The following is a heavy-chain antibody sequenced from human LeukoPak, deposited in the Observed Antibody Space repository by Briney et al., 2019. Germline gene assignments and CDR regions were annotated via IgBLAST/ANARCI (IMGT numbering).Heavy chain of an antibody. CDR2: INSDGSST. CDR1: GFTFSSYW. D-gene: IGHD3-22*01. CDR3: ARGLGIYDSSGYYLGYFDY. J-gene: IGHJ4*02. V-gene: IGHV3-74*01. Sequence: PGGSLRLSCAASGFTFSSYWMHWVRQAPGKGLVWVSRINSDGSSTSYADSVKGRFTISRDNAKNTLYLQMNRLRAEDTAVYYCARGLGIYDSSGYYLGYFDYWGQGTLVTVSS.